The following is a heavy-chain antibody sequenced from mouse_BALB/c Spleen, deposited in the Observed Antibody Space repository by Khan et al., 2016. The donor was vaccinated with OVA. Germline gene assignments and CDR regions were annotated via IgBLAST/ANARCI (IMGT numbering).Heavy chain of an antibody. CDR1: GYTFTDFA. CDR3: ARGSGNSRFAY. V-gene: IGHV1S137*01. D-gene: IGHD1-3*01. J-gene: IGHJ3*01. CDR2: ISTYYGDA. Sequence: QVQLQQSGAELVRPGVSVKLSCKGSGYTFTDFAMHWVKPSHAMRLEWIGVISTYYGDATYNQKFKVKATMTVDKSSSTAYMELARLTSDDAAIYYCARGSGNSRFAYWGQGTLVTVSA.